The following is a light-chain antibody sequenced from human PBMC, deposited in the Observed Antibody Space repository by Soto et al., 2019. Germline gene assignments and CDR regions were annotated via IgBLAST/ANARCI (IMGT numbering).Light chain of an antibody. CDR3: SSYRSGSTLV. CDR1: SSDVGGSNY. Sequence: QSALTQPASVSGSPGQSITISCTGTSSDVGGSNYVSWYQQHPGKAPKLMIYDVNNRPSWISNRFSGSKSGNTASLTISGLQAEDEADYYCSSYRSGSTLVFGGGTQLTVL. V-gene: IGLV2-14*03. J-gene: IGLJ2*01. CDR2: DVN.